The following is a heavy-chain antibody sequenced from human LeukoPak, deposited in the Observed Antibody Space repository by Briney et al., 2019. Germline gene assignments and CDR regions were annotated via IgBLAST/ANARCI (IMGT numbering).Heavy chain of an antibody. D-gene: IGHD6-13*01. V-gene: IGHV1-46*01. Sequence: ASVKVSCKASGYTFTSYYMHWVRQAPGQGLEWMGIINPSGGSTSYAQKFQGRVTMTRDTSTSTVYMELSSMRSEDTAVYYCASSEGAAADYYYYMDVWGKGTTVTVPS. CDR2: INPSGGST. J-gene: IGHJ6*03. CDR3: ASSEGAAADYYYYMDV. CDR1: GYTFTSYY.